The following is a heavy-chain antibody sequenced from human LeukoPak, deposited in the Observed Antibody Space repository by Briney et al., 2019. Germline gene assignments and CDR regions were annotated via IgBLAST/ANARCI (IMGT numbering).Heavy chain of an antibody. CDR1: GFTLSGYW. Sequence: PGGSLRLSCAASGFTLSGYWMSWVRRAPGKGLEWVANIKQDGDEKYYVDSVKGRFTISRDNAKNSAYLQMNSLRVEDTAVYYCTRVGYCATTSCRTAFDIWGQGTMVTVSS. CDR3: TRVGYCATTSCRTAFDI. D-gene: IGHD2-2*01. V-gene: IGHV3-7*04. CDR2: IKQDGDEK. J-gene: IGHJ3*02.